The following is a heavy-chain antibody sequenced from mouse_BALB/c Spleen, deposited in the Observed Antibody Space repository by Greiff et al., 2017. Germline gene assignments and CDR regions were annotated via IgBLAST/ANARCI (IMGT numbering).Heavy chain of an antibody. V-gene: IGHV5-17*02. Sequence: EVQLVESGGGLVQPGGSRKLSCAASGFTFSSFGMPWVRQAPGKGLEWVAYISSGSSTIYYADTVKGRFTISRDNPKNTLFLQMTSLRSEDTAMYYCARFPTGTDAMDYWGQGTSVTVSS. J-gene: IGHJ4*01. CDR3: ARFPTGTDAMDY. CDR2: ISSGSSTI. D-gene: IGHD4-1*02. CDR1: GFTFSSFG.